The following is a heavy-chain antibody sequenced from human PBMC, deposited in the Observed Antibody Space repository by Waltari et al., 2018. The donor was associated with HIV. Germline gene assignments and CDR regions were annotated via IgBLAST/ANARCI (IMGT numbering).Heavy chain of an antibody. CDR3: ARAQENSGGLAFQL. V-gene: IGHV4-38-2*02. D-gene: IGHD2-15*01. CDR1: GYAFRSGFS. Sequence: QLQLQESGPGLVRPSDTLSLHFTVSGYAFRSGFSWALLLRPRGKGLEWIGSMFHSGSTYYNPSLKSRVTMSIDVTKKRIYLNLKSVTATDTALYYCARAQENSGGLAFQLWGLGTLVTVSS. J-gene: IGHJ1*01. CDR2: MFHSGST.